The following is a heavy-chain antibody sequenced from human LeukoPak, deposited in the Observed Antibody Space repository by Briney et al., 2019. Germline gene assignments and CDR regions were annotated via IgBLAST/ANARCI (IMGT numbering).Heavy chain of an antibody. CDR1: GFTFSSYG. CDR3: ATTLTAMALYYYYGMDV. J-gene: IGHJ6*04. Sequence: GGSLRLSCAASGFTFSSYGMHWVRQAPGKGLEWVAVISYDGSNKYYADSVKGRFTISRDNSKNTLYLQMNSLRAEDTAVYYCATTLTAMALYYYYGMDVWRKGTTVTVSS. CDR2: ISYDGSNK. D-gene: IGHD5-18*01. V-gene: IGHV3-30*03.